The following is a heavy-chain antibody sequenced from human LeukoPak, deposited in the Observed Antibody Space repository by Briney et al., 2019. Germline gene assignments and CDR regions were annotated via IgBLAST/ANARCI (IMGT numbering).Heavy chain of an antibody. V-gene: IGHV3-53*01. CDR1: GFTVSSNY. J-gene: IGHJ4*02. Sequence: GGSLRLSCAASGFTVSSNYMSWVCQAPGKGLEWVSVIYSGISTYYADSVKGRFTISRDNSKNTLYLQMNSLRAEDTAVYYCARSKTVAGTIDYWGQGTLVTVSS. D-gene: IGHD6-19*01. CDR2: IYSGIST. CDR3: ARSKTVAGTIDY.